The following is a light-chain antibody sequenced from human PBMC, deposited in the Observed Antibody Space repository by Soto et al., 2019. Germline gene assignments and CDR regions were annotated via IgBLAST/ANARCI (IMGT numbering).Light chain of an antibody. Sequence: QSAPTQPPSASGSPGQSVTIPCTGTSSDVGDYNYVSWYQQHPGKVPKLIIYGVTNRPSGVSNRFSGSKSGNTASLTISGLQAEDEADYHCSSYTSGSSHYVFGTGTKLTVL. V-gene: IGLV2-14*03. CDR1: SSDVGDYNY. CDR2: GVT. J-gene: IGLJ1*01. CDR3: SSYTSGSSHYV.